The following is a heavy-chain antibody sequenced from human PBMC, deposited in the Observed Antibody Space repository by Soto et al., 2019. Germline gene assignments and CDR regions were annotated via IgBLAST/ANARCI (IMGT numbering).Heavy chain of an antibody. Sequence: GGFKRLPNAAAGVKIRGLGVRWVRTAPGKGLEWVANIKQDGSERYYVDSVKGRFTISRDNAKNTLYLHMNSLRAKDTAVYYCVRDDVGLGIDYWGLGTLVTVSS. CDR1: GVKIRGLG. V-gene: IGHV3-7*01. CDR2: IKQDGSER. J-gene: IGHJ4*02. CDR3: VRDDVGLGIDY. D-gene: IGHD1-26*01.